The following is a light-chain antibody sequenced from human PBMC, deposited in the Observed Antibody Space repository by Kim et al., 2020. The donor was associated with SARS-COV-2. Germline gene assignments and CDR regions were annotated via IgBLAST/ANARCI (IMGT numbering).Light chain of an antibody. CDR1: TLTKQY. J-gene: IGLJ3*02. CDR3: QSTDISGAWV. Sequence: VPPGQPDAITCSGDTLTKQYAYWYQQKPGQAPVLVIFKDNERPSGIPERFSGSSSETTVTLTISGVQAEDEADYYCQSTDISGAWVFGGGTKL. V-gene: IGLV3-25*03. CDR2: KDN.